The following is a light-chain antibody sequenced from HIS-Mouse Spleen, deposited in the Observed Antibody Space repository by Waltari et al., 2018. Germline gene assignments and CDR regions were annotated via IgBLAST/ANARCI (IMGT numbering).Light chain of an antibody. J-gene: IGLJ3*02. CDR1: SLRSYY. CDR2: GKN. CDR3: NSRDSSGKM. Sequence: SSELTQDPAVSVALGQTVRITCQGDSLRSYYASWYQQKPGPAPVLVIYGKNNRPSGIPDRVSGSSSGNTASLTITGAQAEDEADYYCNSRDSSGKMFGGGTKLTVL. V-gene: IGLV3-19*01.